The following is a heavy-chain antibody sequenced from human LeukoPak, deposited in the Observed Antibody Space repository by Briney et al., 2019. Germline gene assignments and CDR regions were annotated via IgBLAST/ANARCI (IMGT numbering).Heavy chain of an antibody. V-gene: IGHV3-7*01. J-gene: IGHJ4*02. CDR1: GFTFSSYW. CDR3: VKGIVAAGGTVFDY. CDR2: IKQDGSEK. Sequence: PGGSLRLSCAASGFTFSSYWMSWVRQAPGKGLEWVANIKQDGSEKYYVDSVKGRFTISRDNAKNSLYLQMNSLRAEDTAVYYCVKGIVAAGGTVFDYWGQGIPVTVSS. D-gene: IGHD6-13*01.